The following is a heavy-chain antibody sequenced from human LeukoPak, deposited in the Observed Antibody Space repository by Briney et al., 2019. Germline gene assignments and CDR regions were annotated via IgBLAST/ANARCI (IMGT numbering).Heavy chain of an antibody. CDR3: ARHQFRGRPSLVDF. J-gene: IGHJ4*02. D-gene: IGHD1-26*01. Sequence: SETLSLTCTVSGGSVSDINYFWGWIRQPSGKGLEWIGSIYYSGDTYYNPSLKSRVTISVDTSKNQFSLKLYSVPAADTAVYYCARHQFRGRPSLVDFWGQGTLVTVSS. CDR2: IYYSGDT. CDR1: GGSVSDINYF. V-gene: IGHV4-39*01.